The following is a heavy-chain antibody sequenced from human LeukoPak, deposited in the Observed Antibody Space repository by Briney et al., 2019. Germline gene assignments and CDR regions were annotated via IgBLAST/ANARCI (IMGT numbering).Heavy chain of an antibody. CDR1: GGTFSSYA. CDR3: AGDYGDYVFDY. J-gene: IGHJ4*02. V-gene: IGHV1-69*01. D-gene: IGHD4-17*01. CDR2: IIPIFGTA. Sequence: ASVKVSCKASGGTFSSYAISWVRQAPGQGLEWMGGIIPIFGTANYAQKFQGRVTITADESTSTAYVELSSLRSEDTAVYYCAGDYGDYVFDYWGQGTLVTVSS.